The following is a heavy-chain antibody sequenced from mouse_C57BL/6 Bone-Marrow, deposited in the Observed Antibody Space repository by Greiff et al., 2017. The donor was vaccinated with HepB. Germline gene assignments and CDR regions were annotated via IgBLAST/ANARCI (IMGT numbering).Heavy chain of an antibody. D-gene: IGHD1-1*01. CDR2: IDPENGDT. J-gene: IGHJ2*01. CDR3: TWRAVLRDY. CDR1: GFNIKDDY. Sequence: VHVKQSGAELVRPGASVKLSCTASGFNIKDDYMHWVKQRPEQGLEWIGWIDPENGDTEYASKFQGKATITADTSSNTAYLQLSSLTSEDTAVYYCTWRAVLRDYWGQGTTLTVSS. V-gene: IGHV14-4*01.